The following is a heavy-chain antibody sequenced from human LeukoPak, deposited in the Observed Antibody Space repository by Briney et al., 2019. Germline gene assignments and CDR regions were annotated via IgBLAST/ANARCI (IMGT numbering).Heavy chain of an antibody. Sequence: KTSETLSLTCTASGGPISSGSYYWSWIRQPAGKGLEWIGRIYTSGSTNYNPSLKSRVTISVDTSKNQFSLKLSSVTAADTAVYYCARCENYYGMDVWGQGTTVTVSS. J-gene: IGHJ6*02. CDR1: GGPISSGSYY. CDR2: IYTSGST. CDR3: ARCENYYGMDV. V-gene: IGHV4-61*02.